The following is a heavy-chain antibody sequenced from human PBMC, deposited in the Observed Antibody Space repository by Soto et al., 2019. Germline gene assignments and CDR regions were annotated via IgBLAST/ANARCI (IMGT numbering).Heavy chain of an antibody. CDR2: IGTSGKTI. CDR1: GFTFSSYE. V-gene: IGHV3-48*03. D-gene: IGHD1-26*01. J-gene: IGHJ6*02. Sequence: GGSLRLSCAVSGFTFSSYEMNWVRQAPGKGLEWVSYIGTSGKTIYYADSVKGRFTISRDNSKNTLYLQMNSLRAEDTAVYYCATYSGNYERYGVYYGMDVWGQGTTVTVSS. CDR3: ATYSGNYERYGVYYGMDV.